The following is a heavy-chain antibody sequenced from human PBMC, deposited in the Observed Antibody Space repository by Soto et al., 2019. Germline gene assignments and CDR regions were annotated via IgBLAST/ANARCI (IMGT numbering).Heavy chain of an antibody. Sequence: QVQLVQSGVEVKKPGSSVQVSCKASGGTFGSYAISWVRHAPGQGLEWMGGIIPIFGTANYAQKFQGRVTITADKSTSTAYMELSSLRSEDTAVYYCARVPSVSRLSTFDIWGQGTMVTVSS. CDR2: IIPIFGTA. V-gene: IGHV1-69*06. CDR1: GGTFGSYA. J-gene: IGHJ3*02. CDR3: ARVPSVSRLSTFDI. D-gene: IGHD6-25*01.